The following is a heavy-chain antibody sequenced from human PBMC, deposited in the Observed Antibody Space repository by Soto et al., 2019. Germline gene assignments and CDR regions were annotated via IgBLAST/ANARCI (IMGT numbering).Heavy chain of an antibody. V-gene: IGHV4-34*01. CDR2: INHSGST. Sequence: PSETLSLTCAVYGGSFSGYYWSWIRQPPGKGLEWIGEINHSGSTNYNPSLKSRVTISVDTSKNQFSLKLSSVTAADTAVYYCARLPGRQRTVRGVIIRAFDIWGQGTMVTVSS. CDR3: ARLPGRQRTVRGVIIRAFDI. J-gene: IGHJ3*02. CDR1: GGSFSGYY. D-gene: IGHD3-10*01.